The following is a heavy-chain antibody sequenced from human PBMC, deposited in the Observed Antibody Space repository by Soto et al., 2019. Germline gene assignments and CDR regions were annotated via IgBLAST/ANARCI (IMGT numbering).Heavy chain of an antibody. CDR2: IWYDGSNK. CDR1: GFTFSSYG. CDR3: ASGGDGDNCPDY. V-gene: IGHV3-33*01. J-gene: IGHJ4*02. Sequence: QVQLVESGGGVVQPGRSLRLSCAASGFTFSSYGMHWVRQAPGKGLEWVAVIWYDGSNKYYADSVKGRFTISRDNSKNTLYLQMNSLRAEDTAVYYCASGGDGDNCPDYWGQGTLVTVSS. D-gene: IGHD3-16*01.